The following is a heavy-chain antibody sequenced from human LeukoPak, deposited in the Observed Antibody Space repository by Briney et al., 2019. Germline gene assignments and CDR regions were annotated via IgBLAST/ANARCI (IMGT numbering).Heavy chain of an antibody. J-gene: IGHJ4*03. CDR2: ISAYNGNT. V-gene: IGHV1-18*01. CDR3: ARDTPTAWGVSDYAGNSDFDY. CDR1: GYTFTIYG. D-gene: IGHD4-23*01. Sequence: ASVKVSCKASGYTFTIYGISGVRQAPGQGLEWMGWISAYNGNTNYAQTLQGRVTMTTDTSTSTAYMELRSLRSDAPAVYYCARDTPTAWGVSDYAGNSDFDYWGQGTLVTVSS.